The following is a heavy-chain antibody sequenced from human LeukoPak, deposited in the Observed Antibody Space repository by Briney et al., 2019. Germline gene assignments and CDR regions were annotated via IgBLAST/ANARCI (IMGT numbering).Heavy chain of an antibody. Sequence: LSETLSLTCAVYGGSFSGYYWSWIRQPPGKGLEWIGEINHSGSTNYNPSLKSRVTISVDTSKNQFSLKLSSVTAADTAVYYCARSTGYSRTYDYWGQGTLVTVSS. CDR2: INHSGST. J-gene: IGHJ4*02. CDR3: ARSTGYSRTYDY. V-gene: IGHV4-34*01. D-gene: IGHD6-13*01. CDR1: GGSFSGYY.